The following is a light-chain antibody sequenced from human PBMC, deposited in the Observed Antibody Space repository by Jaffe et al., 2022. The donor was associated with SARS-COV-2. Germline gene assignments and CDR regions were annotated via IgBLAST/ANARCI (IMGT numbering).Light chain of an antibody. V-gene: IGKV3-20*01. CDR1: QSVSSSY. J-gene: IGKJ1*01. CDR3: QQYGSSPRT. CDR2: GAS. Sequence: EIVLTQSPGTLSLSPGERATLSCRASQSVSSSYLAWYQQKPGQAPRLLFYGASSRAPGIPDRFRGSGAGTDFTLTISRLEPEDFAVYYCQQYGSSPRTFGQGTKVEIK.